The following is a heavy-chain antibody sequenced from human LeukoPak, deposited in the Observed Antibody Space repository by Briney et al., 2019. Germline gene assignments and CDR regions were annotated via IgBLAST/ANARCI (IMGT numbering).Heavy chain of an antibody. D-gene: IGHD6-6*01. CDR3: ARLAARPHYYWYYMDV. Sequence: SQTLSLTCAVSGDSVSSNSAAWNWIRQSPSRGLEWLGRTYYRSKWYNDYAVSVKSRITINPDTSKNQFSLQLNSVTPEDTAVYYCARLAARPHYYWYYMDVWGKGTTVTVSS. CDR2: TYYRSKWYN. J-gene: IGHJ6*03. CDR1: GDSVSSNSAA. V-gene: IGHV6-1*01.